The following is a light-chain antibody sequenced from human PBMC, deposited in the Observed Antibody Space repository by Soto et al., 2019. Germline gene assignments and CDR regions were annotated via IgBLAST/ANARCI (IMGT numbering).Light chain of an antibody. CDR1: SSDVGGYRY. CDR3: SSYAGSFTYV. Sequence: QSALTQPASVSGSPGQSITISCTGTSSDVGGYRYVSWYQQHPGKAPKLMIYEVSNRPSGVSNRFSGSKSGNTASLTISGLQAEDEADYYCSSYAGSFTYVIGSGTKVTVL. J-gene: IGLJ1*01. CDR2: EVS. V-gene: IGLV2-14*01.